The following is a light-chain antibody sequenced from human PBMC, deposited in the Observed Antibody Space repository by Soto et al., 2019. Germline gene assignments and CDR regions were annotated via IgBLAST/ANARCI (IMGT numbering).Light chain of an antibody. CDR3: QKCRTAPFT. CDR2: AAS. J-gene: IGKJ4*01. V-gene: IGKV1-27*01. CDR1: QGLANF. Sequence: DIQMTQSPSSLSAFVGDRVTISCRASQGLANFLAWHQQKPGKVPKLLIYAASTLQSGVPSRFSGSGSGTDFNLTISSLQPEDVATYYCQKCRTAPFTFGGGTKVDI.